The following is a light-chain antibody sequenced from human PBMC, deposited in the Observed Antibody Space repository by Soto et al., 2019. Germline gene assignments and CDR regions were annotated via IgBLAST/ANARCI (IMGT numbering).Light chain of an antibody. CDR1: QSVSNNY. CDR2: GAS. CDR3: QQYGSSGT. Sequence: QSVSNNYLAWYQQKPGQAPRLLIYGASNRATGIPDRFSGSGSGTDFTLTISRLEPEDFAVYYCQQYGSSGTFGQGTKVDI. V-gene: IGKV3-20*01. J-gene: IGKJ1*01.